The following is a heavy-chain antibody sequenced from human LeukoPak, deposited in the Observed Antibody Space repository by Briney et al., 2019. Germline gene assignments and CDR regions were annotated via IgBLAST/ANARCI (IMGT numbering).Heavy chain of an antibody. J-gene: IGHJ4*02. CDR2: ISSNGGYT. V-gene: IGHV3-64*01. CDR1: GFIFSSYA. CDR3: ARVPTGIRGVIDY. D-gene: IGHD3-10*01. Sequence: GGSLRLSCAASGFIFSSYAMHWVRQAPGKGLEYVSAISSNGGYTYYANSVKGRFTISRDNSKNTLYLQMGSLRAEDMAVYYCARVPTGIRGVIDYWGQGTLVTVPS.